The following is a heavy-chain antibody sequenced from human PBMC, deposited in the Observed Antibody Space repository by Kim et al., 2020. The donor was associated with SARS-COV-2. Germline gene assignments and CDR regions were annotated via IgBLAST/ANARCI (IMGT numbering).Heavy chain of an antibody. CDR3: AREGRGGIAVAGINY. J-gene: IGHJ4*02. V-gene: IGHV3-11*05. D-gene: IGHD6-19*01. Sequence: DSEKGRFTISRANAKNALYRQMNSLRAEDTAVYYCAREGRGGIAVAGINYWGQGTLVTVSS.